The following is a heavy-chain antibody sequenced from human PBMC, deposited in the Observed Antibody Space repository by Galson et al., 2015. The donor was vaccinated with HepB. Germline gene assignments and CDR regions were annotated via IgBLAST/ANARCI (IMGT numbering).Heavy chain of an antibody. Sequence: SLRLSCAASGFTFSSYEMNWVRQAPGKGLEWVSYISSSGSTIYYADSVKGRFAISRDNAKNSLYLQMDSLRAEDTAVYYCASLYYYDSSGYYYWEDYWGQGTLVTVSS. CDR3: ASLYYYDSSGYYYWEDY. V-gene: IGHV3-48*03. J-gene: IGHJ4*02. CDR1: GFTFSSYE. CDR2: ISSSGSTI. D-gene: IGHD3-22*01.